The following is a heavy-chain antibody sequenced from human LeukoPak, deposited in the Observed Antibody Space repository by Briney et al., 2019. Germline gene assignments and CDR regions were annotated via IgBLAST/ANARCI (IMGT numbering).Heavy chain of an antibody. CDR2: ISYDGSDK. D-gene: IGHD1-26*01. J-gene: IGHJ4*02. CDR1: GFTFSSYG. Sequence: GGSLRLSCAASGFTFSSYGMHWVRQAPGKGLEWVAVISYDGSDKYFADSVKGRFTISRDNSKNTLYLQMNSLRAEDTAVYYCAKTPRPWVGGATGSRYYFHYWGQGTLVTVSS. CDR3: AKTPRPWVGGATGSRYYFHY. V-gene: IGHV3-30*18.